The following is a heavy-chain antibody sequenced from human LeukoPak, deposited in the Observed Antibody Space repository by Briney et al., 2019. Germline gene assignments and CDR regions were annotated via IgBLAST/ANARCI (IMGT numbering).Heavy chain of an antibody. V-gene: IGHV1-2*02. J-gene: IGHJ4*02. Sequence: ASVKVSCKASGYTFTGDYMHWVRQAPGQGLEWMGWINPNSGGTNYAQKFQGRVTMTRDTSISTAYMELSRLRSDDTAVYYCASFGGYDPEFFDYWGQGTLVTVSS. D-gene: IGHD5-12*01. CDR1: GYTFTGDY. CDR3: ASFGGYDPEFFDY. CDR2: INPNSGGT.